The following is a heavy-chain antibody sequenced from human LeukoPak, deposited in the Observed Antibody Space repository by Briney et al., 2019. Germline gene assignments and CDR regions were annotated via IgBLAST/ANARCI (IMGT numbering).Heavy chain of an antibody. V-gene: IGHV3-23*01. CDR3: ATSPITIFGVVISLLSY. CDR2: ISGSGGST. CDR1: GFTFSSYA. Sequence: GGSLRLSCAASGFTFSSYAMGWVRQAPGKGLERVSAISGSGGSTYYADSVKGRFTISRDNSKNTLYLQMNSLRAEDTAVYYCATSPITIFGVVISLLSYWGQGTLVTVSS. D-gene: IGHD3-3*01. J-gene: IGHJ4*02.